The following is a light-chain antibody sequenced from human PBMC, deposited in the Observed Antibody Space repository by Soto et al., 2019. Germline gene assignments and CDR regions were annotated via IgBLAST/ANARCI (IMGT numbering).Light chain of an antibody. CDR1: SSNVGAASD. Sequence: QSVLTQPPSVSGAPGQRVTISCSGSSSNVGAASDVYWYQQLPGTAPRLLISVNNKRPSGVPDRFSGSKSGTSASLAITGLLPEDEADYYCQSYDDTLSGSWVFGTGTKLTVL. CDR3: QSYDDTLSGSWV. CDR2: VNN. V-gene: IGLV1-40*01. J-gene: IGLJ1*01.